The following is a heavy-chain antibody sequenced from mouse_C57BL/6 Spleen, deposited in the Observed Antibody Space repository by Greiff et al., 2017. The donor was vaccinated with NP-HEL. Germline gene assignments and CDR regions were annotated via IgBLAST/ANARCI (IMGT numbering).Heavy chain of an antibody. D-gene: IGHD2-4*01. CDR1: GYTFTSYW. V-gene: IGHV1-55*01. J-gene: IGHJ1*03. Sequence: QVHVKQPGAELVKPGASVKMSCKASGYTFTSYWITWVKQRPGQGLEWIGDIYPGSGSTNYNEKFKSKATLTVDTSSSTAYMQLSSLTSEDSAVYYCARKPYYDLHWYFDVWGTGTTGTVSS. CDR3: ARKPYYDLHWYFDV. CDR2: IYPGSGST.